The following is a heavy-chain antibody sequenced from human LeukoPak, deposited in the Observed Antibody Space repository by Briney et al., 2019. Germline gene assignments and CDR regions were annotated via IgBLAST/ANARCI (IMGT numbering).Heavy chain of an antibody. Sequence: SETLSLTCIVSGGSISSYSWNWFRQSPGKGLEWVGYISHSRTTSYNSSLKSRVTISVDTSKNQLSLKLTSVTAADTAVYYCARWDDSAWGFGNWGPGTLVTVSS. D-gene: IGHD6-19*01. CDR2: ISHSRTT. CDR1: GGSISSYS. J-gene: IGHJ4*02. V-gene: IGHV4-59*08. CDR3: ARWDDSAWGFGN.